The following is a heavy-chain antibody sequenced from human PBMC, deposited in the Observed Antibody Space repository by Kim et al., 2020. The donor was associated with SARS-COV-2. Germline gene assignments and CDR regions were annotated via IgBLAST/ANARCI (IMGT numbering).Heavy chain of an antibody. J-gene: IGHJ4*02. CDR3: ARGFWNDRVY. V-gene: IGHV3-48*02. CDR2: TI. D-gene: IGHD1-1*01. Sequence: TIYYADSVKGRFTISRDNAKNSLYLLMNSLRDEDTAVYYCARGFWNDRVYWGQGTLVTVSS.